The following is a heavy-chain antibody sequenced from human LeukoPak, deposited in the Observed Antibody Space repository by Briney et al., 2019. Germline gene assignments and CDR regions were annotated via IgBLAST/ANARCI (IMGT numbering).Heavy chain of an antibody. CDR2: ISYDGSNK. Sequence: GGSLRLSCAASGFTFSSYAMHWVRQAPGKGLEWVAVISYDGSNKYYADSVKGRFTISRDNSKNTLYLQMNSLRAGDTAVYYCARVSLFYADAFDIWGQGTMVTVSS. V-gene: IGHV3-30*14. D-gene: IGHD2/OR15-2a*01. J-gene: IGHJ3*02. CDR3: ARVSLFYADAFDI. CDR1: GFTFSSYA.